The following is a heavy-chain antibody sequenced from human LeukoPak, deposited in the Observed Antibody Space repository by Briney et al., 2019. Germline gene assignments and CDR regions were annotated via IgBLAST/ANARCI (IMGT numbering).Heavy chain of an antibody. D-gene: IGHD6-13*01. CDR1: GFTFNNYA. J-gene: IGHJ5*02. V-gene: IGHV3-23*01. CDR3: AKDRAAPATPYNWFDP. Sequence: GGSLRLSCAASGFTFNNYAMSWVRQAPAKGLEWVSTISGSGGSTYYADSVKGRFTISRDNSRTTLYLQMNSLRAEDTAVYYCAKDRAAPATPYNWFDPWGQGTLVPVSS. CDR2: ISGSGGST.